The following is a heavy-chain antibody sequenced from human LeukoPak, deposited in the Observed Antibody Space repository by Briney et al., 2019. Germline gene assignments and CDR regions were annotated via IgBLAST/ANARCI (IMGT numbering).Heavy chain of an antibody. D-gene: IGHD3-9*01. CDR2: IYYSGST. V-gene: IGHV4-30-4*02. CDR1: GGSISRGDYY. Sequence: SDTLSLTCIVSGGSISRGDYYWSWIRQPPGKGLEGIGYIYYSGSTYYNPSLKSRVTISVDASKNQFSLKLSSVTAADTAVYYCARGPVQFDWSDYWRQGALVTDPS. CDR3: ARGPVQFDWSDY. J-gene: IGHJ4*02.